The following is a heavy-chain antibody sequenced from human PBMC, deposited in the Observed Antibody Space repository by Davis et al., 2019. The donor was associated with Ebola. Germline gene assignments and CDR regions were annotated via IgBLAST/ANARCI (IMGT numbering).Heavy chain of an antibody. CDR1: GASISHHY. D-gene: IGHD3-9*01. J-gene: IGHJ4*02. Sequence: SETLSLTCNVSGASISHHYWNWVRQPPGKEPEWIGYIYYSGSVNYNPSFQSRATISVDTSKNQFSLRLTSVTAADTAIYYCARSHSDWLLPFDYWGQGTLATVSS. V-gene: IGHV4-59*11. CDR2: IYYSGSV. CDR3: ARSHSDWLLPFDY.